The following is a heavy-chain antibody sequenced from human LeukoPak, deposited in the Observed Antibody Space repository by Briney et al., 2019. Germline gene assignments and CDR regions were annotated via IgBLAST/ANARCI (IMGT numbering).Heavy chain of an antibody. J-gene: IGHJ4*02. D-gene: IGHD1-26*01. Sequence: GGSLRLSCAASGFTFDDYAMHWVRQAPGKGLEWVSVISWYSGSIGFADSVKGRFTISRDNAKNSLYLQMNSLRAEDTALYYCAKDWGMLGRSYQYFDYWGQGTLVTVSS. CDR3: AKDWGMLGRSYQYFDY. CDR1: GFTFDDYA. CDR2: ISWYSGSI. V-gene: IGHV3-9*01.